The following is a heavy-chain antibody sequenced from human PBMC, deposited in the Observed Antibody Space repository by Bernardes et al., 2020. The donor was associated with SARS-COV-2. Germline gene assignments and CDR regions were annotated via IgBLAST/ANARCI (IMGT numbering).Heavy chain of an antibody. CDR2: ISSSGSTI. CDR3: ARDVGSGSVYYYYYYGMDV. V-gene: IGHV3-11*01. J-gene: IGHJ6*02. Sequence: GGSLRLSCAASGFTFSDYYMSWIRQAPGKGLEWVSYISSSGSTIYYADSVKGRFTISRDNAKNSLYLQMNSLRAEDTAVYYCARDVGSGSVYYYYYYGMDVWGQGTTVTVSS. CDR1: GFTFSDYY. D-gene: IGHD3-10*01.